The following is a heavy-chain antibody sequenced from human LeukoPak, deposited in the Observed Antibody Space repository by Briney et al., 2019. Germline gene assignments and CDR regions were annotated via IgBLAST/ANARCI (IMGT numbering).Heavy chain of an antibody. D-gene: IGHD2-2*01. J-gene: IGHJ4*02. CDR1: GFTFSSYG. V-gene: IGHV3-30*18. CDR3: AKDRVQLGY. Sequence: GGSLRLSCAASGFTFSSYGMHWVRQAPGKGLEWVAVISYDGSNKYYADSVKGRFTISRDNSKNTLYLQMSSLRAEDTAVYYCAKDRVQLGYWGQGTLVTVSS. CDR2: ISYDGSNK.